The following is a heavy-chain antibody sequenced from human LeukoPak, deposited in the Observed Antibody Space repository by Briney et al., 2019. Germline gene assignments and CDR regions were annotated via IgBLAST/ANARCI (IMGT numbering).Heavy chain of an antibody. CDR3: ARGSVVPAAMNYYYYYGMDV. J-gene: IGHJ6*02. V-gene: IGHV3-7*01. CDR2: IKQDGSEK. CDR1: GFTFSSYW. Sequence: GGSLRLSCAASGFTFSSYWMSCVRQAPGKGLEWVANIKQDGSEKYYVDSVKGRFTISRDNAKNSLYLQMNSLRAEDTAVYYCARGSVVPAAMNYYYYYGMDVWGQGTTVTVSS. D-gene: IGHD2-2*01.